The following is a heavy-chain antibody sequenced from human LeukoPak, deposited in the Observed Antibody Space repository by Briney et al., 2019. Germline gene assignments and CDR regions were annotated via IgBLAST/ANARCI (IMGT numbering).Heavy chain of an antibody. CDR1: GFSISSHW. Sequence: GGSLRLSCVASGFSISSHWMSWVRQAPGKGLEWVASLKEDVSARNLVDSVKGRFTISTDNAKNSLYLQMNSLRVEDTAVYYCARGPTYGSRSDFLESWGLGTLVAVSS. CDR2: LKEDVSAR. J-gene: IGHJ4*02. CDR3: ARGPTYGSRSDFLES. V-gene: IGHV3-7*01. D-gene: IGHD3-10*01.